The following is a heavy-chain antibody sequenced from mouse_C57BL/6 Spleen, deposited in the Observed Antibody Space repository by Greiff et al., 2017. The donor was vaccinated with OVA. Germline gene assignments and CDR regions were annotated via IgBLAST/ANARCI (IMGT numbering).Heavy chain of an antibody. V-gene: IGHV1-54*01. Sequence: VQLQQSGAELVRPGTSVKVSCKASGYAFTNYLIAWVKQRPGQGLAWIGVINPGRGGTNYNEKFKGKATLTADKSSSTAYMQLSSLTSEDSEVYFCARWGGNYYAMDYWGQGTSVTVSS. CDR3: ARWGGNYYAMDY. CDR1: GYAFTNYL. CDR2: INPGRGGT. D-gene: IGHD2-1*01. J-gene: IGHJ4*01.